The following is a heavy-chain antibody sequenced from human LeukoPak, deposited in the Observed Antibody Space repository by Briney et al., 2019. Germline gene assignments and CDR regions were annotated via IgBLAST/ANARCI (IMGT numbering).Heavy chain of an antibody. CDR1: GYTFTSYG. CDR2: ISGSSDNT. Sequence: ASVTVSCKASGYTFTSYGINWVRQAPGQGLEWMGWISGSSDNTKYAQKLQGRVTMTTDTSTRTAYMELRSLTSDDTAVYYCARGTVSGADYYYMDVWGKGTTVTVSS. CDR3: ARGTVSGADYYYMDV. D-gene: IGHD4-11*01. J-gene: IGHJ6*03. V-gene: IGHV1-18*01.